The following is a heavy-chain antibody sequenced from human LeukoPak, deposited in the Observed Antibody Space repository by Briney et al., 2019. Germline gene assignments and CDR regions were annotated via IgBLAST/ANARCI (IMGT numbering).Heavy chain of an antibody. CDR3: ARGRRSSVGYYDSSGYYRTKPFDY. CDR1: GGSFSGYY. D-gene: IGHD3-22*01. V-gene: IGHV4-34*01. CDR2: INHSGST. Sequence: SETLSLTCAVYGGSFSGYYWSWIRQPPGKGLEWIGEINHSGSTNYNPSLKSRVTISVDTSKNQFSLKLSPVTAAATAVYYCARGRRSSVGYYDSSGYYRTKPFDYWGQGTLVTVSS. J-gene: IGHJ4*02.